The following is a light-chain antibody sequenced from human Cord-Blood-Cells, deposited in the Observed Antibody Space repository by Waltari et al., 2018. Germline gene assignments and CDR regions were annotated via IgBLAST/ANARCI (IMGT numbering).Light chain of an antibody. CDR3: MQALQTPLT. Sequence: DIVMTQSPLSLPVTPGEPASISCRSSQSLLHSNGYNYLDWYLQKPGQSPRLLIYLGSNRASGVPDRFSGSGSGTDFTLKISRVEAEDVGVYYCMQALQTPLTFGQGP. V-gene: IGKV2-28*01. CDR2: LGS. CDR1: QSLLHSNGYNY. J-gene: IGKJ1*01.